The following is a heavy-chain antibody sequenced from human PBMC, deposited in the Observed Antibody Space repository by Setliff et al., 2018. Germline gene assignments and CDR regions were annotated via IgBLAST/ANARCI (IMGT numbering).Heavy chain of an antibody. CDR1: GGSFSTYY. J-gene: IGHJ4*02. Sequence: SETLSLTCAVYGGSFSTYYWIWIRQPSGKGLEWIGEINHSGSTNYNPSLKSRVTISVDTSKNQFSLRVTSMTAADTAVYYCARGSGYYYGAFDSWGQGTLVTVSS. CDR3: ARGSGYYYGAFDS. CDR2: INHSGST. D-gene: IGHD3-22*01. V-gene: IGHV4-34*01.